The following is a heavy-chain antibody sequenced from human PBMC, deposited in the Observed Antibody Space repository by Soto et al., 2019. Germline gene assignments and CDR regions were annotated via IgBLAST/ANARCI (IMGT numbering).Heavy chain of an antibody. CDR1: DGSIFTDDW. CDR3: ANWGGLNFPRLY. V-gene: IGHV4-4*02. D-gene: IGHD3-16*01. CDR2: IHQVLGT. J-gene: IGHJ4*02. Sequence: QVRLQESGPGLVEPSGTLSLTCAVSDGSIFTDDWWTWVRQTPGKGPEWIGEIHQVLGTNYNPSLRSRVTISMDKSKNLFSLELTSVTAADTAVYYCANWGGLNFPRLYWGPGTLVTVSS.